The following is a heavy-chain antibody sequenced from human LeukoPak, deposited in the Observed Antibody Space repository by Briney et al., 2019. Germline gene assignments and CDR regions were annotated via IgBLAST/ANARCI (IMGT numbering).Heavy chain of an antibody. CDR1: GFTFSSYS. CDR2: INPDGSGT. D-gene: IGHD3-10*01. V-gene: IGHV3-74*01. J-gene: IGHJ4*02. CDR3: ARDSGSGSYSEY. Sequence: PGGSLRLSCAASGFTFSSYSMNWVRQGPGKGLVWVSRINPDGSGTSHADSVKGRFTISRDNAKNTLYLQMNSLRAEDTAVCYCARDSGSGSYSEYWGLGTLVTVSS.